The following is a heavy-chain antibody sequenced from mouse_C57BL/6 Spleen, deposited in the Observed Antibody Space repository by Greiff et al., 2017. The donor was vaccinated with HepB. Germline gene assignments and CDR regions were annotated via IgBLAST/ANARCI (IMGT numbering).Heavy chain of an antibody. Sequence: QVQLQQPGAELVKPGASVKLSCKASGYTFTSYWMQWVKQRPGQGLEWIGEIDPSDSYTNYNPKFKGKATLTVYTSSSTAYMQLSSLSSEDSAVYYCARVGGNYLFAYWGQGTLVTVSA. J-gene: IGHJ3*01. CDR3: ARVGGNYLFAY. CDR2: IDPSDSYT. CDR1: GYTFTSYW. D-gene: IGHD2-1*01. V-gene: IGHV1-50*01.